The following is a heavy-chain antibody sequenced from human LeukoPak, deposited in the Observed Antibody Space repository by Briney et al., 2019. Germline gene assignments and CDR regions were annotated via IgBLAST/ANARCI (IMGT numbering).Heavy chain of an antibody. D-gene: IGHD6-19*01. CDR2: IYYSGST. J-gene: IGHJ4*02. CDR1: GGPISSSRYY. V-gene: IGHV4-39*07. Sequence: SETLSLTCSVSGGPISSSRYYWGWIRQPPGEGLEWIGSIYYSGSTYYNPSLKSRATISVDTSQNQFSLKLSSVTAADTAVYYCVSNGWYSLEYWGQGTLVTVSS. CDR3: VSNGWYSLEY.